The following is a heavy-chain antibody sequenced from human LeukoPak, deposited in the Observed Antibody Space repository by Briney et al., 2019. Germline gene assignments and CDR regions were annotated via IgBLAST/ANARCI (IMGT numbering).Heavy chain of an antibody. CDR3: ARLDNDGYLVDY. J-gene: IGHJ4*02. Sequence: SETLSLTCTVSGGSISSGGYYWSWIRQHPGKGLEWIGYIYYSGSTYYNPSLKSRVTISVDTSKNQFSLKLSSVTAADTAVYYCARLDNDGYLVDYWGQGTLVTVSS. CDR2: IYYSGST. V-gene: IGHV4-31*03. D-gene: IGHD3-22*01. CDR1: GGSISSGGYY.